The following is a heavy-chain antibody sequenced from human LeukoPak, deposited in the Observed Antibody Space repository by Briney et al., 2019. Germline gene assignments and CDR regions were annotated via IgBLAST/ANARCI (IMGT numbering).Heavy chain of an antibody. J-gene: IGHJ4*02. CDR1: GFTFSSYW. CDR2: LNSDGSTT. V-gene: IGHV3-74*01. D-gene: IGHD2-2*02. Sequence: SGGSLRLSCAASGFTFSSYWMHWVRQAPGKGLVWVSRLNSDGSTTNYADSVKGRFTISRDNAKNTLYLQMNSLRADDTAVYYCARDRYPNDYWGQGTLVTVSS. CDR3: ARDRYPNDY.